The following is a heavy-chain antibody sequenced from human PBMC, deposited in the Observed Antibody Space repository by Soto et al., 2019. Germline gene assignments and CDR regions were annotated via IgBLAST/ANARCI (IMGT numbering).Heavy chain of an antibody. CDR1: GGSFSGYY. CDR2: INHSGST. V-gene: IGHV4-34*01. Sequence: QVQLQQWGAGLLKPSETLSLTCAVYGGSFSGYYWSWIRQPPGKGLEWIGEINHSGSTNYNPSLKSRVTISVDTSENQLSLKLSPVTAADTAGYYCARGPRTVVLVNDLSPPHNYWGQGTMVTVYS. D-gene: IGHD2-8*01. J-gene: IGHJ4*02. CDR3: ARGPRTVVLVNDLSPPHNY.